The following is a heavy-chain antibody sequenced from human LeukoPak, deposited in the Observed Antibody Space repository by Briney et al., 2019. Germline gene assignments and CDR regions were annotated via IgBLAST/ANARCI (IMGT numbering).Heavy chain of an antibody. V-gene: IGHV3-48*01. J-gene: IGHJ4*02. CDR3: ARDRQVVVAAPDY. CDR2: ISSSSSTI. CDR1: GFTFTDYS. Sequence: PGGSLRLSCAASGFTFTDYSMSWVRQAPGKGLEWVSYISSSSSTIYYADSVKGRFTISRDNAKNSLYLQMNSLRAEDTAVYYCARDRQVVVAAPDYWGQGTLVTVSS. D-gene: IGHD2-15*01.